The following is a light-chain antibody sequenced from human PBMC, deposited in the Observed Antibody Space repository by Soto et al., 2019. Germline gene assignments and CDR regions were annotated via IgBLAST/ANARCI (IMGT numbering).Light chain of an antibody. CDR3: QHYNSYSEA. J-gene: IGKJ1*01. V-gene: IGKV1-5*03. CDR1: QDIGSD. Sequence: DIQMTQSPSTLSGSVGDRVTITCRASQDIGSDLGWYQQKPGKAPKLLIYKASTLKSGVPSRFSGSGSGTEFTLTISSLQPDDFATYYCQHYNSYSEAFGQGTKVDIK. CDR2: KAS.